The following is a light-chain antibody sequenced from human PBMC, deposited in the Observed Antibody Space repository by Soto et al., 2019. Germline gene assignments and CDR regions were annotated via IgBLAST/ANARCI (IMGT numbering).Light chain of an antibody. CDR2: GAS. J-gene: IGKJ2*01. CDR3: QQYNTYPYT. Sequence: EIVLTQSPGTLSLSPGERATLSCRASQSVSSHLAWYQQRPGQAPRLLIYGASSRATGIPDRFSGSGSGTDFTLTISSLQPDDFATYYCQQYNTYPYTFGQGTKLEIK. CDR1: QSVSSH. V-gene: IGKV3D-15*01.